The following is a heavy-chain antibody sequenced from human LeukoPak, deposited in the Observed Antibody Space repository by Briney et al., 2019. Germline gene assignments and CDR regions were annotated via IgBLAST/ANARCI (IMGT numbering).Heavy chain of an antibody. D-gene: IGHD6-13*01. CDR2: ISYDGSNK. CDR1: GFTFSSYA. Sequence: GRSLRLSCAASGFTFSSYAMHWVRQAPGKGLEWVAVISYDGSNKYYADSVKGRFTISRDNSKNTLYLQMNSLRAEDTAVYYCAREEVDAAAGYWGQGTLVTVSS. CDR3: AREEVDAAAGY. V-gene: IGHV3-30*04. J-gene: IGHJ4*02.